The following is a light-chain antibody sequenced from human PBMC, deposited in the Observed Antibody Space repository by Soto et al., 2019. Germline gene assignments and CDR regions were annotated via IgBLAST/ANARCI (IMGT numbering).Light chain of an antibody. Sequence: VLTQPPSVSGAPGERVTISCTGSSSDIGAGYRVRWYQQVPGTAPKLLIYDNTNRPSGVSVRFSGSKSGTSASLAISGLQAEDEADYYCQSFDKYLSAVVFGGGTKLTVL. J-gene: IGLJ2*01. CDR3: QSFDKYLSAVV. CDR1: SSDIGAGYR. V-gene: IGLV1-40*01. CDR2: DNT.